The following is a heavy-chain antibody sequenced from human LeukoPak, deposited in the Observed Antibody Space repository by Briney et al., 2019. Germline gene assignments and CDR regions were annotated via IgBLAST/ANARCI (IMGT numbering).Heavy chain of an antibody. CDR1: GGTFRSFT. CDR2: IIPMFGAT. CDR3: ARGPGGSPAPFGFDY. V-gene: IGHV1-69*01. Sequence: ASVKVSCKASGGTFRSFTINWVRQAPGQGLEWMGWIIPMFGATNYAQKFQGRVTITADESTSTAYMELSSLRSEDTAVYFCARGPGGSPAPFGFDYWGQGTLVTVSS. J-gene: IGHJ4*02. D-gene: IGHD1-26*01.